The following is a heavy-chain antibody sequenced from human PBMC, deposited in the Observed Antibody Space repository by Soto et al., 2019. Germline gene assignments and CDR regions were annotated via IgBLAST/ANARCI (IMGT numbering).Heavy chain of an antibody. CDR2: IKQDGSEK. Sequence: GGSLRLSCAASGFTVSSYWMSWVRQAPGKGLEWVANIKQDGSEKYYVDSVKGRFTISRDNAKNSLYLQMNSLRAEDTAVYYCARTYYGDYDAFDIWGQGTMVTVSS. V-gene: IGHV3-7*01. CDR1: GFTVSSYW. J-gene: IGHJ3*02. CDR3: ARTYYGDYDAFDI. D-gene: IGHD4-17*01.